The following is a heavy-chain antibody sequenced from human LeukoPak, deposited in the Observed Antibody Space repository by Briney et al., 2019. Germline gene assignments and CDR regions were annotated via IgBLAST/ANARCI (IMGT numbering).Heavy chain of an antibody. D-gene: IGHD1-1*01. CDR1: GFTVSSHY. J-gene: IGHJ4*02. CDR2: IYRDGKT. V-gene: IGHV3-66*02. CDR3: AREDTGDLAFDY. Sequence: GGSLRLSCAASGFTVSSHYMTWVRQAPGRGLEWVSVIYRDGKTYYADSVKGRFTISRDNSKNTLYLQMNSLKTKDTAVYYCAREDTGDLAFDYWGQGTLVTVSS.